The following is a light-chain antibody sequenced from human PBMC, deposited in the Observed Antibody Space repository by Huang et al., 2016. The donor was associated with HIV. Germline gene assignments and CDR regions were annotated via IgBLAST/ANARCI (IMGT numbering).Light chain of an antibody. CDR2: GAS. CDR1: QIINKY. J-gene: IGKJ2*01. V-gene: IGKV1-39*01. CDR3: QQSYNIPRT. Sequence: DIQMTQAPPSLSAAVGDRVIITCRASQIINKYLNWYQQVPGIAPKLLIYGASSLQGGVTSRFSGSGSWTDFTLTIRDLQPEDTATYHCQQSYNIPRTFGQGTLLEI.